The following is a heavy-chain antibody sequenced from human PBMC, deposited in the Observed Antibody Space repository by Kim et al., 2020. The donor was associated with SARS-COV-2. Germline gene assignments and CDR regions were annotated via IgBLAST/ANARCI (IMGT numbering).Heavy chain of an antibody. Sequence: NPSLQSRVTISVDTSKNQFSLKLSSVTAADTAVYYCARALYYYDSSPFDYWGQGTLVTVSS. CDR3: ARALYYYDSSPFDY. V-gene: IGHV4-59*01. D-gene: IGHD3-22*01. J-gene: IGHJ4*02.